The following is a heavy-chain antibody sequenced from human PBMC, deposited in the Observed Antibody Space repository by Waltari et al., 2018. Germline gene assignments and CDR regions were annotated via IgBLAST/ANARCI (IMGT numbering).Heavy chain of an antibody. D-gene: IGHD4-17*01. J-gene: IGHJ5*02. CDR3: ARGGTYNDYGDYPLRGWFDP. V-gene: IGHV4-38-2*01. CDR2: IYHSGGT. CDR1: GYSISSGYY. Sequence: QVQLQESGPGLVKPSETLSLTCAVSGYSISSGYYWGWIRQPPGKGLEGLGSIYHSGGTNHTPSLKSRVTMSVDTSTNQFSLKLSSVTAAVTAGYYCARGGTYNDYGDYPLRGWFDPWGQGTLVTVSS.